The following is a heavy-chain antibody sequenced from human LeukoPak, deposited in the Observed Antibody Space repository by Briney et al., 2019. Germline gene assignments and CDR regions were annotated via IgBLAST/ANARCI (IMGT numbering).Heavy chain of an antibody. D-gene: IGHD6-13*01. CDR1: GGSISSYY. V-gene: IGHV4-59*01. Sequence: SETLSPTCTVSGGSISSYYWSWIRQPPGKGLEWIGYIYYSGSTNYNPSLKSRVTISVDTSKNQFSLKLSSVTAADTAVYYCARNTPGYSSSWYGLDYWGQGTLVTVSS. CDR3: ARNTPGYSSSWYGLDY. CDR2: IYYSGST. J-gene: IGHJ4*02.